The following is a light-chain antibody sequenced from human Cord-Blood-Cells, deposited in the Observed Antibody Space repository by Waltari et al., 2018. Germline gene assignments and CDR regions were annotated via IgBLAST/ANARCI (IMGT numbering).Light chain of an antibody. CDR3: QQSYSTPHT. Sequence: DIQLTQSPSSLSASVGDRVTITCRASQSISSDFNWYQQKPGKAPKLLIYAASSVQSGVPSRFSGSGSVTDFTLTISSLQPEDFATYYCQQSYSTPHTFGQGTKLEIK. J-gene: IGKJ2*01. CDR1: QSISSD. V-gene: IGKV1-39*01. CDR2: AAS.